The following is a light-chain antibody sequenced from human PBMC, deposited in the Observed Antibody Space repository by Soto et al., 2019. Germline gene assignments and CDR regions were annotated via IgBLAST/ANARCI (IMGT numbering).Light chain of an antibody. J-gene: IGKJ5*01. CDR1: QTIGSW. V-gene: IGKV1-5*03. CDR3: QQLNFFPIT. Sequence: DIQMTQSPSTLSGSVGDRVTITCRASQTIGSWLAWYQQKPGKAPKLLIYKASTLKSGVPSRFSGSGSGTEFTLTITSLQPEDFATYYCQQLNFFPITFGQGTRLEIK. CDR2: KAS.